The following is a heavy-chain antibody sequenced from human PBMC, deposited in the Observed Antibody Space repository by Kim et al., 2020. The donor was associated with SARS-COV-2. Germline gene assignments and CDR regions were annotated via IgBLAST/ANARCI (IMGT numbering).Heavy chain of an antibody. Sequence: GGSLRLSCAASGFTFSSYWMHWVRQAPGKGLVWVSRINSDGSSTSYADSVKGRFTISRDNAKNTLYLQMNSLRAEDTAVYYCASVGGISRYCSGGSCYSGPRWGQGTLVTVSS. V-gene: IGHV3-74*01. CDR1: GFTFSSYW. CDR2: INSDGSST. D-gene: IGHD2-15*01. CDR3: ASVGGISRYCSGGSCYSGPR. J-gene: IGHJ4*02.